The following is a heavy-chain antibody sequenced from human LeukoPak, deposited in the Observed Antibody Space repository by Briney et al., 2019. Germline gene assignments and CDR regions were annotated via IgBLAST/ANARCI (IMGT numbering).Heavy chain of an antibody. Sequence: PGGSLRLSCAASGFTVSSNYMSRVRQAPGKGLEWVSVIYSGGSTYYADSVKGRFTISRDNSKNTLYLQMNSLRAEDTAVYYCAREKRLLWFGELVYYYYYYMDVWGKGTTVTVSS. J-gene: IGHJ6*03. CDR1: GFTVSSNY. CDR2: IYSGGST. V-gene: IGHV3-66*02. D-gene: IGHD3-10*01. CDR3: AREKRLLWFGELVYYYYYYMDV.